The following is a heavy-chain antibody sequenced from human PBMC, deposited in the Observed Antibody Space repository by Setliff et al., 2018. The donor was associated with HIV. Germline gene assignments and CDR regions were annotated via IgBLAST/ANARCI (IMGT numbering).Heavy chain of an antibody. CDR1: GYTFTDYY. D-gene: IGHD3-3*01. J-gene: IGHJ4*02. Sequence: ASVKVSCKASGYTFTDYYIYWVRQAPGQGLEWMGRINPNSGGTHYAQKFQGRVTMTGDTSVSTAYMELSGLGLDDTAVYYCARDFLNYDFYRAFDSWGQGTLVTVS. CDR2: INPNSGGT. V-gene: IGHV1-2*06. CDR3: ARDFLNYDFYRAFDS.